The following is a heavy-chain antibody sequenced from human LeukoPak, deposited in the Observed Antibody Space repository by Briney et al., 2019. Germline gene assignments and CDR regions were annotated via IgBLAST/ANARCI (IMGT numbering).Heavy chain of an antibody. CDR1: GVTFNKYA. CDR3: AKALGVEVPAASRWFDP. Sequence: GGSLRLSCAASGVTFNKYAVTWVRQVPGKGLEWVSTIGGGGGEFYADPAKGRFTISRDNAKNTLYLEMTSLRAEDTALYYCAKALGVEVPAASRWFDPWGQGTLVTVSS. D-gene: IGHD2-2*01. J-gene: IGHJ5*02. CDR2: IGGGGGE. V-gene: IGHV3-23*01.